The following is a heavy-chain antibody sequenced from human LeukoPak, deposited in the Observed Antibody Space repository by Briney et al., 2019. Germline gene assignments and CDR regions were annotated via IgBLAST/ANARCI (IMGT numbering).Heavy chain of an antibody. V-gene: IGHV4-39*01. CDR2: VFYSST. D-gene: IGHD3-10*01. J-gene: IGHJ5*02. CDR3: ARRNYYGSGSYYP. CDR1: GDSISSSGYY. Sequence: SETLSLTCTVSGDSISSSGYYWGWIRQPPGKGLEWIASVFYSSTHYNPSLKSRVTISVDTSKNQFSLRLSSVTAADTAVYYCARRNYYGSGSYYPWGQGTLVTVSS.